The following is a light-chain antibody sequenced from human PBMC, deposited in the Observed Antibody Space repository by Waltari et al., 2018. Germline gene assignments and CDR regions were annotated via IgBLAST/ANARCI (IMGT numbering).Light chain of an antibody. J-gene: IGLJ3*02. CDR1: SSDVGNSNH. CDR2: DVR. Sequence: QSALTQPASVSGSPGQSITISCAGTSSDVGNSNHVSWYQQHPSRAPKPIIYDVRWRPSGVSNRFSRSKSGNTASLTISGLQPEDEADYYCYSYARTITFVFGGGTKLTVL. V-gene: IGLV2-23*02. CDR3: YSYARTITFV.